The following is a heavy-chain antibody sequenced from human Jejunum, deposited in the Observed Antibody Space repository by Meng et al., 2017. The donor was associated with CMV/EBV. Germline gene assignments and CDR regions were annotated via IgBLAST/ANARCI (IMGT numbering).Heavy chain of an antibody. CDR1: GYTFTTYG. Sequence: QVQLVQSGPALKKPGASVRISCKASGYTFTTYGMNWVLQAPGQGLEWMGWINTNTGKPTYAQGLTGRFVFSLDTSVSTAYLQISSLKAEDTAVYYCARDSEAADYWGQGTLVTVSS. CDR3: ARDSEAADY. CDR2: INTNTGKP. V-gene: IGHV7-4-1*02. D-gene: IGHD6-25*01. J-gene: IGHJ4*02.